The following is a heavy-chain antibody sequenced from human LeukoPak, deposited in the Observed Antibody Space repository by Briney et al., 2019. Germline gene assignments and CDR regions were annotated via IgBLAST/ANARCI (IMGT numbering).Heavy chain of an antibody. Sequence: SETLSLTCTVSGDSVRTNNYYWSWIRQPPGEGLEWIGYIHYSGNTNYNTSLKSRVTISVDTSKSQFSLKLSSVTAADTAVYYCARIHRYCSGGACYVLDNWGQGTLVAVSS. J-gene: IGHJ4*02. CDR1: GDSVRTNNYY. V-gene: IGHV4-61*01. D-gene: IGHD2-15*01. CDR2: IHYSGNT. CDR3: ARIHRYCSGGACYVLDN.